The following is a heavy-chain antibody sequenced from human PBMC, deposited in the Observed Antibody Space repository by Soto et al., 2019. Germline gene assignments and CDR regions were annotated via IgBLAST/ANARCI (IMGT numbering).Heavy chain of an antibody. CDR3: AGSGYSYGRPFDY. Sequence: QLQLQESGPGLVKPSETLSLTCTVSGGSISSSSYYWGWIRQPPGKGLEWIGSIYYSGSTYYNPSLKSRVTISVDTSKNQFSLKLSSVTAADTAVYYCAGSGYSYGRPFDYWGQGTLVTVSS. J-gene: IGHJ4*02. D-gene: IGHD5-18*01. CDR2: IYYSGST. CDR1: GGSISSSSYY. V-gene: IGHV4-39*01.